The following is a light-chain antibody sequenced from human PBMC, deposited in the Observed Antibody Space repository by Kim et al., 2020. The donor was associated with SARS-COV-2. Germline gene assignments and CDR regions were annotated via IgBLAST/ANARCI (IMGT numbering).Light chain of an antibody. J-gene: IGLJ2*01. V-gene: IGLV3-19*01. CDR2: GKH. Sequence: ALGKTSRTRLQEISLRSNSTNWYQKKPEQGPILVFYGKHIRPSGIPHLFSVSSCGNTASFTITGTQAVDEADYYCICRNSNDNVVFAGGTQLTVL. CDR1: SLRSNS. CDR3: ICRNSNDNVV.